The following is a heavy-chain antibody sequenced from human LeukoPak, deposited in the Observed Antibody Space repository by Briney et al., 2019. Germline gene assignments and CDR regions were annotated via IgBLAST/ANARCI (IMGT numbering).Heavy chain of an antibody. CDR1: GFTVSSNY. CDR2: IYSGGST. J-gene: IGHJ4*02. CDR3: AKDWRYYDSSGYTH. D-gene: IGHD3-22*01. Sequence: GGSLRLSCAASGFTVSSNYMSWVRQAPGKGLEWVSLIYSGGSTYYADSVKGRFTISRDNSKNTLYLQMNSLRAEDTAVYYCAKDWRYYDSSGYTHWGQGTLVTVSS. V-gene: IGHV3-53*01.